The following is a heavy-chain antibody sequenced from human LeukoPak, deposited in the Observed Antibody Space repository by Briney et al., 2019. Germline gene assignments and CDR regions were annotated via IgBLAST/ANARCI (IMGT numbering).Heavy chain of an antibody. CDR3: ARRRDFIDY. D-gene: IGHD3/OR15-3a*01. CDR2: SSSSGSPI. J-gene: IGHJ4*02. Sequence: GGSLTLSCAASGLTLSDYYMSWIRQAPGKGVEWVSYSSSSGSPIYYADSVKGRFAISRYNAKNSLYLQMNSLRAEDTAVYYCARRRDFIDYWGQGTLVTVSS. CDR1: GLTLSDYY. V-gene: IGHV3-11*01.